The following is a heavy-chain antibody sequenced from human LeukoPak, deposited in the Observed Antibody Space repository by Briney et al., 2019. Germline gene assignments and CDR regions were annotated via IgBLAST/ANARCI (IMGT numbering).Heavy chain of an antibody. CDR2: ISYDGSDK. V-gene: IGHV3-30-3*01. CDR3: ASPQLGQLLSYGMDV. CDR1: GFTFSTYA. Sequence: GGSLRLSCAASGFTFSTYAMHWVRQAPGKGLEWVAVISYDGSDKYYADSVKGRFFISRDNSKSTLNLQINSLRDEDTAVYYCASPQLGQLLSYGMDVWGEGTTVTVSS. J-gene: IGHJ6*04. D-gene: IGHD1-26*01.